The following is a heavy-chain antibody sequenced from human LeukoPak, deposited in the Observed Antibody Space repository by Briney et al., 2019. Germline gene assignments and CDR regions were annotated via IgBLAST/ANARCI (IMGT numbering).Heavy chain of an antibody. CDR3: ARAETAAAGTPVDY. V-gene: IGHV4-39*07. CDR1: GGSISSSSYY. J-gene: IGHJ4*02. Sequence: SGTLSLTCTVSGGSISSSSYYWGWIRQPPGKGLEWIGSIYYSGSTYYNPSLKSRVTISVDTSKNQFSLKLSAVTAADTAVYYCARAETAAAGTPVDYWGQGTLVTVSS. D-gene: IGHD6-13*01. CDR2: IYYSGST.